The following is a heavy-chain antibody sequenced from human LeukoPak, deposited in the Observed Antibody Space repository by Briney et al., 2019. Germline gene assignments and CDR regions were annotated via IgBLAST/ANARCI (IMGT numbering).Heavy chain of an antibody. Sequence: SETLSLTCTVSGGSISSSSYYWGWIRQPPGKGLEWIGSIYYSGSTYYNPSLKSRVTISVDTSKNQFSLKLSSVTAADTAVYYCAVPTVTRPIDYWGQGTLVTVSS. CDR3: AVPTVTRPIDY. D-gene: IGHD4-17*01. CDR1: GGSISSSSYY. V-gene: IGHV4-39*07. J-gene: IGHJ4*02. CDR2: IYYSGST.